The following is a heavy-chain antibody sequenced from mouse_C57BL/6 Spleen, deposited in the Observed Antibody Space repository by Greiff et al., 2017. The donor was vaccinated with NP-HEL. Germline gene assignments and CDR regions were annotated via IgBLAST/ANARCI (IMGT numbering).Heavy chain of an antibody. V-gene: IGHV1-82*01. J-gene: IGHJ2*01. CDR2: IYPGDGDT. D-gene: IGHD4-1*01. CDR3: ERWDWAYFDY. Sequence: QVQLQQSGPELVKPGASVKISCKASGYAFSSSWMNWVKQRPGKGLEWIGRIYPGDGDTNYIGKFKGKATLTADKSSSTAYMQLSSLTSEDSAVDFCERWDWAYFDYWGQGTTRTVSS. CDR1: GYAFSSSW.